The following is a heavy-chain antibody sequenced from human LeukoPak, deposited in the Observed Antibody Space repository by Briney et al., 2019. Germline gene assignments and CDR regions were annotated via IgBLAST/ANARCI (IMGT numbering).Heavy chain of an antibody. D-gene: IGHD2/OR15-2a*01. J-gene: IGHJ6*03. CDR3: ARDTYYNPAPVADGYYYYMDV. Sequence: SQTLSLTCTVSGGSISSGGYYWSWIRQPPGKGLEWIGYIYHSGSTYYNPSLKSRVTISVDRSKNQFSLKLSSVTAADTAVYYCARDTYYNPAPVADGYYYYMDVWGKGTTVTVSS. CDR1: GGSISSGGYY. V-gene: IGHV4-30-2*01. CDR2: IYHSGST.